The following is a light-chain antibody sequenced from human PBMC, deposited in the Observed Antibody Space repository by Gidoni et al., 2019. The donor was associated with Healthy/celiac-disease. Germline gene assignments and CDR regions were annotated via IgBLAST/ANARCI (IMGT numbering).Light chain of an antibody. V-gene: IGKV3-11*01. Sequence: EIVLTHTPATLTLSPGERATLSCRARQSVSSNLAWYQQKPGQAPRLLIYDASIRATGSPARFSGSGSGTDFTLTISSLEPEDFAVYYCQQRSNWPLYTFXXXTKLEIK. J-gene: IGKJ2*01. CDR2: DAS. CDR1: QSVSSN. CDR3: QQRSNWPLYT.